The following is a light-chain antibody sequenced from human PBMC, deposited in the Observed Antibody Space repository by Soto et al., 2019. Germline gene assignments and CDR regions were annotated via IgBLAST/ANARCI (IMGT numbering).Light chain of an antibody. CDR3: QQYNTFST. Sequence: DIQMTQSPSTLSASVGDRVTITCRASQSIDIWLAWYQQKPGKAPNLLIYKASTLETGVPSRFTGSGSGTEFTLTINSLRPDDFATYYCQQYNTFSTFGQGTKVEMK. CDR2: KAS. V-gene: IGKV1-5*03. J-gene: IGKJ1*01. CDR1: QSIDIW.